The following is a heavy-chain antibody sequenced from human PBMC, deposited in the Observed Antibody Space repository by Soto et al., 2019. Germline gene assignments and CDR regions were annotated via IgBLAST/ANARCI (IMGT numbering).Heavy chain of an antibody. CDR3: ARDYGGNSGWFDP. J-gene: IGHJ5*02. V-gene: IGHV1-8*01. CDR1: GYTFTSYD. CDR2: MSPNNGHT. Sequence: QVQLVQSGAEVKKPGASVKVSCKASGYTFTSYDINWVRQATGQGLEWVGWMSPNNGHTGYAQKFQGRVTMTRDTSINTAYVELSSLRSEDTAVYYCARDYGGNSGWFDPWGQGTLVTVSS. D-gene: IGHD4-17*01.